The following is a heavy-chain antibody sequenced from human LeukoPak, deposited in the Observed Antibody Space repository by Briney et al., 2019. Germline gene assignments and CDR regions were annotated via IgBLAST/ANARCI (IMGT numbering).Heavy chain of an antibody. J-gene: IGHJ4*02. CDR2: ISTYNGNT. Sequence: ASVTVSCKASGYTFTNYGISWVRQAPGQGLEWMGWISTYNGNTNYAQTFQARVTMTTDTSTSTAYMELRSLISDDTAVYYCARVDANSWYGHDYWGQGTLVTVSS. D-gene: IGHD6-13*01. CDR3: ARVDANSWYGHDY. CDR1: GYTFTNYG. V-gene: IGHV1-18*01.